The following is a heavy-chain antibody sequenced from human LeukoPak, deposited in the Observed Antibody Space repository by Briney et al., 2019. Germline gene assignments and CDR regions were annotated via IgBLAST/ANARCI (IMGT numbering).Heavy chain of an antibody. J-gene: IGHJ4*02. D-gene: IGHD5-24*01. CDR2: IYYTGTT. CDR3: ARSGDAYSFDY. V-gene: IGHV4-31*03. CDR1: GGAISSGGYY. Sequence: PSETLSLTCTVSGGAISSGGYYWSWIRQRPGRGLDWIGYIYYTGTTYYHPSLKSRVTISLDTSENQFSLRLNSVTAADAAVYFCARSGDAYSFDYWGQGSLVIVSS.